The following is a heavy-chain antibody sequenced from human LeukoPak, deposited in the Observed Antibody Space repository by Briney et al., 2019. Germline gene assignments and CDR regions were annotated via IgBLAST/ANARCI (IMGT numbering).Heavy chain of an antibody. CDR2: VSPFNGNT. CDR1: GYTFSSYG. CDR3: ASGYCSGGSCPLGY. J-gene: IGHJ4*02. Sequence: ASVKVSCKASGYTFSSYGIIWVRQAPGQGLQWMGWVSPFNGNTDYAPKLQGRVTMTTDTSTTTAYMELSSLRSEDTAVYYCASGYCSGGSCPLGYWGQGTLVTVSS. V-gene: IGHV1-18*01. D-gene: IGHD2-15*01.